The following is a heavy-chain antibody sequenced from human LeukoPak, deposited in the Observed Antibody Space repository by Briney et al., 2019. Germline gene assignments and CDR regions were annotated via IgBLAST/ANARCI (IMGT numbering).Heavy chain of an antibody. Sequence: GGSLRLSCAASGFTFSSYVMSWVRQAPGKGLEWVSAISGSGGSTYYADSVKGRFTISRDNSKNTLYLQMNSLRAGDTAVYYCAKDGGYSSSWSDSGVDYWGQGTLATVSS. CDR3: AKDGGYSSSWSDSGVDY. V-gene: IGHV3-23*01. CDR1: GFTFSSYV. D-gene: IGHD6-13*01. J-gene: IGHJ4*02. CDR2: ISGSGGST.